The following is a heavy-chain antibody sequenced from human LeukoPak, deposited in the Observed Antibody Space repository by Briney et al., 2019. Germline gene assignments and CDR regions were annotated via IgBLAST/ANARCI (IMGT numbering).Heavy chain of an antibody. CDR1: GFTFDDYA. Sequence: PGGSLRLSCAASGFTFDDYAMHWVRQAPGKGLEWVSGISWNSGSIGYADSVKGRFTISRDNAKNSLYLQMNSLRAEDTALYYCAKKAVADDYFDYWGQGTLVTVSS. CDR3: AKKAVADDYFDY. CDR2: ISWNSGSI. J-gene: IGHJ4*02. V-gene: IGHV3-9*01. D-gene: IGHD6-19*01.